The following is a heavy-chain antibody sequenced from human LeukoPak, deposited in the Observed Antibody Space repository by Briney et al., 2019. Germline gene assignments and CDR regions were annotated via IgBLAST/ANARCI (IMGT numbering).Heavy chain of an antibody. CDR2: ISSSSSTI. Sequence: PGGSLRLSCAASGFTFSSYSMNWVRQAPGKGLEWVSYISSSSSTIYYAGSVKGRFTISRDNAKNSLYLQMNSLRAEDTAVYYCAKAGDGYNYGAFDIWGQGTMVTVSS. CDR1: GFTFSSYS. CDR3: AKAGDGYNYGAFDI. J-gene: IGHJ3*02. V-gene: IGHV3-48*01. D-gene: IGHD5-24*01.